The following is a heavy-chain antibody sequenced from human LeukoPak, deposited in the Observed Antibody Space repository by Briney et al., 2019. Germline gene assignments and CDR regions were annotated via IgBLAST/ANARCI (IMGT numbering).Heavy chain of an antibody. D-gene: IGHD3-16*01. CDR2: IRYDGNSN. Sequence: PGGSLRLSCAASGFTFRSYGMHWVRQAPGKGLEWVAFIRYDGNSNYYADSVKGRFTISRDNSRDTLYLQMNSLRAEDTAVYYCAKGYYDYVWGSYYFDYWGQGTLVTVSS. CDR1: GFTFRSYG. V-gene: IGHV3-30*02. J-gene: IGHJ4*02. CDR3: AKGYYDYVWGSYYFDY.